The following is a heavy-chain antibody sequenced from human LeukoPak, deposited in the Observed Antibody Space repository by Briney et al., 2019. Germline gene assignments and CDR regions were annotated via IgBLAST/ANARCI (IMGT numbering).Heavy chain of an antibody. J-gene: IGHJ4*02. CDR1: GYTLTEVS. CDR2: IDPEDGET. D-gene: IGHD3-22*01. CDR3: ATTADDYYDSSGYPSYFDY. Sequence: ASVKVSCKVSGYTLTEVSMHWVRQAPGKGLEWMGGIDPEDGETIYAQKFQGRVTMTEDTSTDTAYMELSSLRSEDTAVYYCATTADDYYDSSGYPSYFDYWGQGTPVTVSS. V-gene: IGHV1-24*01.